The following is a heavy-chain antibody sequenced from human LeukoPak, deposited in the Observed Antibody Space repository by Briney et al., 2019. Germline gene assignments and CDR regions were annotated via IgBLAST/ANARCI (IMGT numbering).Heavy chain of an antibody. V-gene: IGHV1-18*01. D-gene: IGHD2-2*01. J-gene: IGHJ4*02. Sequence: GASVKVSCKASGGTFSSYAISWVRQAPGQGLEWMGWISAYNGNTNYAQKLQGRVTMATDTSTSTAYMELRSLRSDDTAVYYCARPLCSSTSCPMGYWGQEPLVTVSS. CDR1: GGTFSSYA. CDR2: ISAYNGNT. CDR3: ARPLCSSTSCPMGY.